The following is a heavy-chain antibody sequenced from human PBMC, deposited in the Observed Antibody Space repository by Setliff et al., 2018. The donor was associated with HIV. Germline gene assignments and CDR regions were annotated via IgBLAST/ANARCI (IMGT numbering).Heavy chain of an antibody. CDR3: ARGPQYNFWGGYLGL. CDR1: GFTFSNAW. V-gene: IGHV3-15*01. J-gene: IGHJ4*02. CDR2: IKSKTDGGTT. Sequence: GSLRLSCAASGFTFSNAWMSWVRQAPGKGLEWVGRIKSKTDGGTTDYAAPVKGRFTISRDDSKNTLYLQMNSLKTEDTAVYYCARGPQYNFWGGYLGLWGQGTLVTVSS. D-gene: IGHD3-3*01.